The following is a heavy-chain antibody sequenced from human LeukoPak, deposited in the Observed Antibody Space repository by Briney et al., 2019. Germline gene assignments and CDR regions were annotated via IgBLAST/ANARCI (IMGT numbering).Heavy chain of an antibody. CDR2: ISWNSVNI. CDR1: GFTLDDYA. J-gene: IGHJ4*02. V-gene: IGHV3-9*03. CDR3: AKGTIIVVAVGDSFDY. D-gene: IGHD3-22*01. Sequence: GGSLRLSCAASGFTLDDYAMHWVRQAPGKGLEWVSGISWNSVNIDYADSVRGRFTISRDNAKNSLYLQMSSLRAEDMALYYFAKGTIIVVAVGDSFDYWGEGGLVAGSS.